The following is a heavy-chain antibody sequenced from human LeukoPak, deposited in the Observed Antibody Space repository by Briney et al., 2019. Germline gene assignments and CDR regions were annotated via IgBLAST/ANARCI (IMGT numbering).Heavy chain of an antibody. J-gene: IGHJ4*02. Sequence: ASVKVSCKVSGYTLTELSMHWVRQAPGKGLEWMGGFDPEDGETIYAQKFQGRVTMTEDTSTDTAYMELSSLRSEDTAVYYCATARGYSYGFDYWGQGALVTVSS. CDR1: GYTLTELS. CDR3: ATARGYSYGFDY. CDR2: FDPEDGET. V-gene: IGHV1-24*01. D-gene: IGHD5-18*01.